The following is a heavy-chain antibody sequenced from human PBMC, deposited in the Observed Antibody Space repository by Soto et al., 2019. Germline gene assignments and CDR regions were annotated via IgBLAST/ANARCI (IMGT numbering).Heavy chain of an antibody. CDR1: GGTFSSYA. D-gene: IGHD3-3*01. J-gene: IGHJ4*02. CDR2: IIPIFGTA. CDR3: ARVRVRFLEWLGSEG. Sequence: QVQLVQSGAEVKKPGSSVKVSCKASGGTFSSYAFSWVRQAPGQGLEWMGGIIPIFGTANNAQKFQGRVTITADESTSTAYMELSSLRSEDTAVYYCARVRVRFLEWLGSEGWGQGTLVTVSS. V-gene: IGHV1-69*12.